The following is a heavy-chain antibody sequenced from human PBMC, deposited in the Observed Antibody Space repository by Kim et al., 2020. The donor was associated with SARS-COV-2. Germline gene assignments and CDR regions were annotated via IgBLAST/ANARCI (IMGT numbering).Heavy chain of an antibody. D-gene: IGHD2-15*01. CDR3: AKERGSCSGFGCTRPFD. CDR2: ITDSGVNT. J-gene: IGHJ5*01. CDR1: GFTFGSYA. Sequence: GGSLRLSCTASGFTFGSYAMSWVRQASGKGLEWASGITDSGVNTYYADSVKGRFTISRDNSKNTLYLDMNSLRAEDTAVYYCAKERGSCSGFGCTRPFD. V-gene: IGHV3-23*01.